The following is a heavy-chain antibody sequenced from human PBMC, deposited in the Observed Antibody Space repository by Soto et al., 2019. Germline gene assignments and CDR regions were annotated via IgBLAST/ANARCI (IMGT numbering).Heavy chain of an antibody. CDR2: ISSSSTYI. V-gene: IGHV3-21*01. Sequence: PGGSLRLSCAASGFTFSSYTMSWVRQAPGKGLEWVSSISSSSTYIYYADSVRGRFTISRDNAKYSLYLQINSLRAEDTAVYYCARVLSGYDFGLTFDCWGQGTLVTVSS. CDR1: GFTFSSYT. D-gene: IGHD5-12*01. J-gene: IGHJ4*02. CDR3: ARVLSGYDFGLTFDC.